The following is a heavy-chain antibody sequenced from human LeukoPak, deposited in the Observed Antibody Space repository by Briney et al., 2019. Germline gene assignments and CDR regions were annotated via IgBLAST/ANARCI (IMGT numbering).Heavy chain of an antibody. CDR2: IYWDDDK. V-gene: IGHV2-5*02. CDR1: GFSLRTSGVG. J-gene: IGHJ4*02. D-gene: IGHD3-22*01. CDR3: AHRRGHFYYDSSGSIYGGRFDY. Sequence: SGPTLVKPTQTLTLTCTFSGFSLRTSGVGVGWIRQPPGKALEWLAVIYWDDDKRYSPSLKSRLAITKDTSKNQVVLTMTNMDPVDTATYCCAHRRGHFYYDSSGSIYGGRFDYWGQGTLVTVSS.